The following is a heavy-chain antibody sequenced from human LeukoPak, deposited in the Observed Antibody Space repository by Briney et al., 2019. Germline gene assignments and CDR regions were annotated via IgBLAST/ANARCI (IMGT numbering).Heavy chain of an antibody. D-gene: IGHD3-10*01. Sequence: SETLTLACTVSGASIRGSSYYWAWIRQTPGKGLEWIGSIYYSGSTHYTPSLKSRLTVSVDTSKNQFSLRVSSVTAADTAVYYCARNSSYYNTGGFDYWGQGILVTVSS. V-gene: IGHV4-39*01. CDR2: IYYSGST. J-gene: IGHJ4*02. CDR1: GASIRGSSYY. CDR3: ARNSSYYNTGGFDY.